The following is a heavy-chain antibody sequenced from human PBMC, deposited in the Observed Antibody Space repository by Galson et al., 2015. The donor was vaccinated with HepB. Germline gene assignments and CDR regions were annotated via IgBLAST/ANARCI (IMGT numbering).Heavy chain of an antibody. J-gene: IGHJ4*02. V-gene: IGHV3-30-3*01. CDR3: ARTPYSSSSEGWVDY. CDR1: GFTFSSYA. D-gene: IGHD6-6*01. CDR2: ISYDGSNK. Sequence: SLRLSCAASGFTFSSYAMHWVRQAPGKGLEWVAVISYDGSNKYYADSVKGRFTISRDNSKNTLYLQMNSLRAEDTAVYYCARTPYSSSSEGWVDYWGQGTLVTVSS.